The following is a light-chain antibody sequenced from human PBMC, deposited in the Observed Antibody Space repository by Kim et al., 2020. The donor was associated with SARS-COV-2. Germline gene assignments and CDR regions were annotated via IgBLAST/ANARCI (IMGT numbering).Light chain of an antibody. CDR3: QVWDSNTVI. V-gene: IGLV3-9*01. J-gene: IGLJ2*01. Sequence: SYELTQPLSVPVALGQTARITCEGNNIGSKNVYWYQQKPGQAPVLVIYRDNIRPSGIPERFSGSNSGSTATLTFSRAQAGDEADYYCQVWDSNTVIFGGGTQLTVL. CDR1: NIGSKN. CDR2: RDN.